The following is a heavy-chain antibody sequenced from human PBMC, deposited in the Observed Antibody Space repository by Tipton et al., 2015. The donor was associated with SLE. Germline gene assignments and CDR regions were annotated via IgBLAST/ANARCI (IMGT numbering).Heavy chain of an antibody. D-gene: IGHD3-10*01. V-gene: IGHV4-38-2*01. CDR3: AKNSGSYYFDD. Sequence: LRLSCSVSTYSISNGHYWAWVRQPPGKGLEWIGTVYHTGNTYYNPSLKSRVTMPVDTSKIQFSLKLNSVTAADTAVYYCAKNSGSYYFDDWGQGTLVTVSS. CDR1: TYSISNGHY. J-gene: IGHJ4*02. CDR2: VYHTGNT.